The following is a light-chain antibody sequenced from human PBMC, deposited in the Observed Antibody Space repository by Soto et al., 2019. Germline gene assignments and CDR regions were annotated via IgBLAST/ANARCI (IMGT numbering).Light chain of an antibody. J-gene: IGKJ4*01. Sequence: IQMIQSPSSVSASVGDRVTITCRASQPISSWLAWYQQKPGLPPNLLIYSASTLRSGVPSRFSGSESGTLFTLTITNLQPEDFATYFCQQASSFPLTFGGGTKVEVK. CDR2: SAS. CDR3: QQASSFPLT. V-gene: IGKV1-12*01. CDR1: QPISSW.